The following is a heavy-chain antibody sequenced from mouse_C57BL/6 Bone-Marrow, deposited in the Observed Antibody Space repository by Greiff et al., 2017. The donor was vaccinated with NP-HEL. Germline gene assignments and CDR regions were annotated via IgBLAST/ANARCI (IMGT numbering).Heavy chain of an antibody. CDR1: GYTFTSYW. Sequence: QVQLQQPGAELVKPGASVKLSCKASGYTFTSYWMHWVKQRPGRGLAWIGRIDPSSGGTKYNEKFKSKATLTVDKPSSTAYMQLSSLTSEDSAVYYCANSIYYDVFAYWGQGTLVTVSA. V-gene: IGHV1-72*01. D-gene: IGHD2-4*01. CDR3: ANSIYYDVFAY. CDR2: IDPSSGGT. J-gene: IGHJ3*01.